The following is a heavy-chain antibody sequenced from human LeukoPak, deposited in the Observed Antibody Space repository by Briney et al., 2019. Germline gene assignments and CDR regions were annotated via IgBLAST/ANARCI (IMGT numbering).Heavy chain of an antibody. CDR1: GGSISSSNW. CDR3: ARGHRTLGMLSERSWFDP. V-gene: IGHV4-4*02. CDR2: IYHSGST. D-gene: IGHD1-1*01. Sequence: SETLSLTCAVSGGSISSSNWWSWVRQPPGKGLEWIGEIYHSGSTNYNPSLKSRVTISVDKSKNQFSLKLTSVTAADTAVYYCARGHRTLGMLSERSWFDPWGQGTLVTVSS. J-gene: IGHJ5*02.